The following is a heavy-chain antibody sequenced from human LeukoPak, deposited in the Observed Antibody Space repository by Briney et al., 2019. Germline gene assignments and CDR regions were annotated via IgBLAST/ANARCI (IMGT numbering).Heavy chain of an antibody. Sequence: TSETLSLTCAVYGGSFSGYYLSWIRQPAGKGLEWIGRIYTSGSTYYNPSLKSRVTMSVDTSKNQFSLKLSSVTAADTAVYYCARGGYYGSGNDFRFDPWGQGTLVTVSS. V-gene: IGHV4-59*10. D-gene: IGHD3-10*01. CDR2: IYTSGST. CDR3: ARGGYYGSGNDFRFDP. CDR1: GGSFSGYY. J-gene: IGHJ5*02.